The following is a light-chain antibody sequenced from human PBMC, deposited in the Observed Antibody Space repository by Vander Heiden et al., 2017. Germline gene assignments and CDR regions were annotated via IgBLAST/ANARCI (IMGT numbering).Light chain of an antibody. CDR3: QQRSNWPLT. CDR2: DAS. CDR1: QRGSSY. Sequence: IVLTQSPATLSLSPGERATLSCRASQRGSSYLAWYQQKPGQAPRLLIYDASNRATGIPARFSGSGSGTDFTLTISSLEPEDFAVYYCQQRSNWPLTFGGGTKVEIK. V-gene: IGKV3-11*01. J-gene: IGKJ4*01.